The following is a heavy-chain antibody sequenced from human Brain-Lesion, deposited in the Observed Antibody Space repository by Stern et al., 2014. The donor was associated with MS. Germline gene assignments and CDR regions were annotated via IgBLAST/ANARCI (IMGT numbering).Heavy chain of an antibody. CDR1: GGSISSGGYY. CDR3: ARGRVVPGFQYYATDV. V-gene: IGHV4-61*02. Sequence: VQLVQSGPGLVKPSQTLSLSCTVSGGSISSGGYYWSWIRQPAGKGLEWIGRIFNSGSTSYNPSLKNRVPITKEKPQNQFFLGLNPMTAADTAVYYCARGRVVPGFQYYATDVWGQGTTVIVSS. J-gene: IGHJ6*02. CDR2: IFNSGST. D-gene: IGHD2-2*01.